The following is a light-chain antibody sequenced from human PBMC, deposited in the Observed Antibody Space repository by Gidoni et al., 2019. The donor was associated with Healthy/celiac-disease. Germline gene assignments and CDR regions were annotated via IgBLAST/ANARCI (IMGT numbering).Light chain of an antibody. V-gene: IGKV4-1*01. CDR2: WAS. CDR3: QQYYSTPYN. J-gene: IGKJ2*01. Sequence: DIVMTQSPDSLAGSLGERATITCKSSQSVLYSSNNKNYLAWYQQKPGQPPKLLIYWASTRESGVPDRFSGSGSGTDFTLTISSLQAEDVAVYYCQQYYSTPYNFGQGTKLEIK. CDR1: QSVLYSSNNKNY.